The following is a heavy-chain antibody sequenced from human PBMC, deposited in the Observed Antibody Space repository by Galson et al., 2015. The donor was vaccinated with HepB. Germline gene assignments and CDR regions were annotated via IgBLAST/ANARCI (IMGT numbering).Heavy chain of an antibody. D-gene: IGHD1-26*01. Sequence: LRLSCAASGFTFSSYWMHWVRQAPGKGLVWVSRINSDGSSTSYADSVKGRFTISRDNAKNTLYLQMNSLRAEDTAVYYCARERGVGATAYFDYWGQGTLVTVSS. CDR3: ARERGVGATAYFDY. V-gene: IGHV3-74*01. CDR1: GFTFSSYW. CDR2: INSDGSST. J-gene: IGHJ4*02.